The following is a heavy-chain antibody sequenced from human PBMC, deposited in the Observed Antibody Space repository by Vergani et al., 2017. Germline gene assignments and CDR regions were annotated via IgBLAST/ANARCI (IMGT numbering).Heavy chain of an antibody. V-gene: IGHV5-10-1*01. CDR2: IDPSDSYT. D-gene: IGHD3-22*01. CDR3: ARTYYYDSSGYELDY. CDR1: GYSFTSYW. Sequence: EVQLVLSGAEVKKPGESLRISCKGSGYSFTSYWISWVRQMPGKGLEWMGRIDPSDSYTNYSPSFQGHVTISADKSISTAYLQWSSLKASDTAMYYCARTYYYDSSGYELDYWGQGTLVTVSS. J-gene: IGHJ4*02.